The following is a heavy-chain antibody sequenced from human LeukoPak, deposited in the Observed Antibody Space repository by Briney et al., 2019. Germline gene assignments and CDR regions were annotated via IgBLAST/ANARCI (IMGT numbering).Heavy chain of an antibody. J-gene: IGHJ6*03. CDR3: AKDMTDTAAAYMDV. Sequence: GGSLRLSCAASGFTFSSYAMSWVRQAPGKGLEWVSAISGSGGSTYYADSVKGRFTISRDSSKNTLYLQMNSLRAEDTAVYYCAKDMTDTAAAYMDVWGKGTTVTVSS. D-gene: IGHD5-18*01. CDR1: GFTFSSYA. V-gene: IGHV3-23*01. CDR2: ISGSGGST.